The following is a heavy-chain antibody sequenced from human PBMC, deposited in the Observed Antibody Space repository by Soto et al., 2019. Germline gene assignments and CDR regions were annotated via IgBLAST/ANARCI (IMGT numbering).Heavy chain of an antibody. Sequence: QVQLVESGGGVVQPGRSLRLSCAASGFTFSSYGMHWVRQAPGKGLEWVAVIWYDGSNKYYADSVKGRFTISRDNSKNTLNLQMNSLRAEDTAVYYCARGAYSNYAHYWGQGTLVTVSS. CDR3: ARGAYSNYAHY. J-gene: IGHJ4*02. D-gene: IGHD4-4*01. V-gene: IGHV3-33*01. CDR2: IWYDGSNK. CDR1: GFTFSSYG.